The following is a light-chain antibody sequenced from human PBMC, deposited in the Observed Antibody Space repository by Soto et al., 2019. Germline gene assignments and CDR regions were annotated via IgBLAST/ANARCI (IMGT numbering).Light chain of an antibody. CDR2: KAA. J-gene: IGKJ5*01. CDR3: QHLNSYPIT. Sequence: GDRVTITCRASQTISTWMAWYQQKPGKAPKLLIYKAASLESGVPSRFSGSGSGTDFTLTISSLQPEDFATYYCQHLNSYPITCGQGTRREIK. V-gene: IGKV1-5*03. CDR1: QTISTW.